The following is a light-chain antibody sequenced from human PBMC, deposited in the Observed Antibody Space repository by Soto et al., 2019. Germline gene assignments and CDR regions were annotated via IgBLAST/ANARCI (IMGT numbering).Light chain of an antibody. J-gene: IGKJ3*01. CDR3: QHYGTSGL. CDR2: AS. Sequence: EIVLTQSPGTLSLSPGERATLSCRASQSVSDSYLAWYQQKPGQAPRLLIYASSRATGIPDRFSGSGSGTDFTLTSRLEPEDFAVYYCQHYGTSGLFGPGTKVDIK. CDR1: QSVSDSY. V-gene: IGKV3-20*01.